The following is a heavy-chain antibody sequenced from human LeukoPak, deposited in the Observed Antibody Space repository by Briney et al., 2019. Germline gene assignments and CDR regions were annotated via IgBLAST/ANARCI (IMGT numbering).Heavy chain of an antibody. J-gene: IGHJ4*02. CDR2: IYYSGST. CDR1: GDSISSGSYY. V-gene: IGHV4-39*07. Sequence: SETLSLTFTVSGDSISSGSYYWSWVRQPPGEGLEWIGSIYYSGSTYYNPSLKSRVTISVDTSKNQFSLKLSSVTAADTAVYYCARPHYWGQGTLVTVSS. CDR3: ARPHY.